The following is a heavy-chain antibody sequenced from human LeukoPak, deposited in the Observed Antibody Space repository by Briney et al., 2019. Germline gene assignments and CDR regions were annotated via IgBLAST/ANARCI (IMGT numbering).Heavy chain of an antibody. D-gene: IGHD1-1*01. Sequence: GGSLRLSCAASGFPFSTHSLNWVRQAPGKGLEWVSSISAGGDFVYYGDSVKGRFTMSRDNAKNSLYLQMNSLRAEDTAVYYCARAPWGHWSLDYWGQGTLVTVSS. J-gene: IGHJ4*02. CDR2: ISAGGDFV. CDR1: GFPFSTHS. V-gene: IGHV3-21*04. CDR3: ARAPWGHWSLDY.